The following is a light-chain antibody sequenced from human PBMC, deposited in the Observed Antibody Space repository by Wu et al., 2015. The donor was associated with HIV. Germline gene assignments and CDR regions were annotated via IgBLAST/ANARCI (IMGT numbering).Light chain of an antibody. J-gene: IGKJ4*01. CDR1: QSISNW. Sequence: DIQMTQSPSTLSASVRDRVTITCRASQSISNWLAWYQQKPGKAPKLLIYKASTLETGVPSRFSGSGSGTEFTLTIGSLQPDDFATYYCQQLNGYPLTFGGGTKVEIK. CDR2: KAS. CDR3: QQLNGYPLT. V-gene: IGKV1-5*03.